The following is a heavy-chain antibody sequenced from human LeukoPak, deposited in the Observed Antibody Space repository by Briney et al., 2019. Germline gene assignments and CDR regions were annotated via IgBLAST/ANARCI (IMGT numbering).Heavy chain of an antibody. CDR1: GYSITSGYY. Sequence: SETLSLTCAVSGYSITSGYYWGWIRQPPGKELEWIGSVYHSGSTYYNPSLKSRVTMSVDTSKNQFSLKLNSVTAADTAVYYCARDSDGAYDLVDYWGQGTLVTVSS. CDR2: VYHSGST. J-gene: IGHJ4*02. D-gene: IGHD4-17*01. CDR3: ARDSDGAYDLVDY. V-gene: IGHV4-38-2*02.